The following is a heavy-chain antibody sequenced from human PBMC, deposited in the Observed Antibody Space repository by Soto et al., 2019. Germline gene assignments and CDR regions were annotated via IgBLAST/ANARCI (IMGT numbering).Heavy chain of an antibody. CDR3: ARHHHYYGSGSYYKNWFDP. Sequence: PGESLKLSCKGSGYSFTSYWIGWVRQMPGKGLEWMGIIYPGDSDTRYSPSFQGQVTISADKSISTAYLQWSSLKASDTAMYYCARHHHYYGSGSYYKNWFDPWGQGTLVTVSS. V-gene: IGHV5-51*01. CDR2: IYPGDSDT. J-gene: IGHJ5*02. D-gene: IGHD3-10*01. CDR1: GYSFTSYW.